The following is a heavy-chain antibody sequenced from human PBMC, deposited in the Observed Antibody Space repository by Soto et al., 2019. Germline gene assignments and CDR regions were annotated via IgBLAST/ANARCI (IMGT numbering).Heavy chain of an antibody. Sequence: SETLSLTCAVYGGSFSGYYWSWIRQPPGKGLEWIGEINHSGSTNYNPSLKSRVTISVDTSKNQFSLKLSSVTAADTAVYYCARAAIAARPQYRYWGQGTLVTVSS. CDR2: INHSGST. V-gene: IGHV4-34*01. CDR1: GGSFSGYY. CDR3: ARAAIAARPQYRY. J-gene: IGHJ4*02. D-gene: IGHD6-6*01.